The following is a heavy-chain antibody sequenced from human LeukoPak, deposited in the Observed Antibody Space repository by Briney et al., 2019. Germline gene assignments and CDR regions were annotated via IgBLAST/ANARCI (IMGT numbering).Heavy chain of an antibody. Sequence: PSETLSLTCTVSGGSITTTTNFWGWIRQPPGKGPGWIGTIYYSGSTYYNPSRKSRITISVDTSKNQFSLRLTSVTAADTAVYYCARPNRPNWPYHDTFDIWGQGKMVTVSS. V-gene: IGHV4-39*01. J-gene: IGHJ3*02. CDR1: GGSITTTTNF. CDR3: ARPNRPNWPYHDTFDI. D-gene: IGHD7-27*01. CDR2: IYYSGST.